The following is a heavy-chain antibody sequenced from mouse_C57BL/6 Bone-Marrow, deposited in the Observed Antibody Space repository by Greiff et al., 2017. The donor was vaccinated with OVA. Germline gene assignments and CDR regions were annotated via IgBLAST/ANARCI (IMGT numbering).Heavy chain of an antibody. CDR2: ISNGGGST. D-gene: IGHD3-1*01. Sequence: DVKLVESGGGLVQPGGSLKLSCAASGFTFSDYYMYWVRQTPEKRLEWVAYISNGGGSTYYPDTVKGRFTISRDNAKNTLYLQMSRLKSEDTAMYYCARLEEPWYFDVWGTGTTVTVSS. CDR1: GFTFSDYY. V-gene: IGHV5-12*01. J-gene: IGHJ1*03. CDR3: ARLEEPWYFDV.